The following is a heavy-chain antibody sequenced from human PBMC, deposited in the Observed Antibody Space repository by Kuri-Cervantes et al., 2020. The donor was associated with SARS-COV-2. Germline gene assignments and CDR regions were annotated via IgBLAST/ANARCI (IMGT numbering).Heavy chain of an antibody. J-gene: IGHJ4*02. D-gene: IGHD6-19*01. Sequence: GESLKISCAASGFTFSSYAMNWVRQAPGKGLEWVSTIPGDGGVTYYADSVQGRFSISRDNSRNTLYLQMNSLRADDTAVYYCARDLSGWPVDYWGQGTLVTVSS. V-gene: IGHV3-23*01. CDR3: ARDLSGWPVDY. CDR2: IPGDGGVT. CDR1: GFTFSSYA.